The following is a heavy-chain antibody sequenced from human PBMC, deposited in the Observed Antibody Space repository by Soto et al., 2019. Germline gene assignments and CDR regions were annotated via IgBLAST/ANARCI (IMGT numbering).Heavy chain of an antibody. J-gene: IGHJ4*02. CDR3: ARGVDCDATSVYFNFAS. Sequence: SETLSLTCNLSGGSFHNFYWLWIRQPPGKGLEWVGHVYYSGTTNYCPFLNILATISLDTSKRQWSLKLRSLTAADTAMYFCARGVDCDATSVYFNFASWGQLIPVAVSS. D-gene: IGHD1-26*01. CDR2: VYYSGTT. CDR1: GGSFHNFY. V-gene: IGHV4-59*01.